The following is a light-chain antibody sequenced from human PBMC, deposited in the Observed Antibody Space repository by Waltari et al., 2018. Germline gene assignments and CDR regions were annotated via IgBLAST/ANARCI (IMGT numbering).Light chain of an antibody. CDR2: EVN. CDR3: SSSAGSNKYV. CDR1: NSDVGSSKY. V-gene: IGLV2-8*01. Sequence: QSALTQPPSASGSPGQSVAISCTGTNSDVGSSKYVSWYQQHPGDVPKVIIYEVNKRPSGGPDRFSGSRSGNTASLTVSGLRAEDEADYYCSSSAGSNKYVFGSGTKVTVL. J-gene: IGLJ1*01.